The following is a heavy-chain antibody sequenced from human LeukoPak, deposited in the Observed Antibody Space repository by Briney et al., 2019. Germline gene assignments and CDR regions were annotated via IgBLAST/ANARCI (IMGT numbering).Heavy chain of an antibody. Sequence: GASLKISCKGSGSSFTSYWISWVRQLPGKGLEWMGRIDPSDSYTNYSPSFQGHVTISADKSISTAYLQWSSLKASDTAMYYCVRLGELSALLWGQGTMVTVSS. V-gene: IGHV5-10-1*01. D-gene: IGHD3-16*02. CDR2: IDPSDSYT. J-gene: IGHJ3*01. CDR1: GSSFTSYW. CDR3: VRLGELSALL.